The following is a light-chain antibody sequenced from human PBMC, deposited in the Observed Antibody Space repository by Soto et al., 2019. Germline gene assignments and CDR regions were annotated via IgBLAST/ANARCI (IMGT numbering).Light chain of an antibody. V-gene: IGLV1-40*01. Sequence: QAVVTQPPSVSGAPGQRVTISCTGSSSNIGAGYDVHWYQQLPGTVPKLLIHGNSNRPSGVPDRFSGSKSGTSASLAITGLQAEDEADYYCQSYDSRLSGSVFGGGTKLTVL. CDR2: GNS. J-gene: IGLJ3*02. CDR3: QSYDSRLSGSV. CDR1: SSNIGAGYD.